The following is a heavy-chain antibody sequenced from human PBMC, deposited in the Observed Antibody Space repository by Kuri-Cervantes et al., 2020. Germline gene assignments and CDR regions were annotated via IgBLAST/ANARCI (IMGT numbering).Heavy chain of an antibody. V-gene: IGHV4-39*01. J-gene: IGHJ5*02. D-gene: IGHD4-17*01. Sequence: SETLSLTCTVSGGSISSSSYYWGWIRQPPGKGLEWIGSIYYSGSTYYNPSLKSQVTISVDTSRNQFSLKLSSMTAADTAVYYCARGLGDYVGWFDPWGQGTLVTVSS. CDR2: IYYSGST. CDR3: ARGLGDYVGWFDP. CDR1: GGSISSSSYY.